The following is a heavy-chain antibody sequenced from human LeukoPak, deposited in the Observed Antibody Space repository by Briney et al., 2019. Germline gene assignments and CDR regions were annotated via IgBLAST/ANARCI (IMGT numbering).Heavy chain of an antibody. V-gene: IGHV4-59*01. D-gene: IGHD6-19*01. CDR3: ARVLGSGWYYFDY. J-gene: IGHJ4*02. CDR1: GGSISSYY. Sequence: PSETLSLTCTASGGSISSYYWSWIRQPPGKGLEWIGYIYYSGSTNYNPSLKSRVTISVDTSKNQFSLKLSSVTAADTAVYYCARVLGSGWYYFDYWGQRTLVTLSS. CDR2: IYYSGST.